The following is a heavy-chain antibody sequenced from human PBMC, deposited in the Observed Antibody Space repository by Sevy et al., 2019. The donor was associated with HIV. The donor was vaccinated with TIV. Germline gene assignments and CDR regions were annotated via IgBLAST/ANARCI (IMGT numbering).Heavy chain of an antibody. J-gene: IGHJ3*01. V-gene: IGHV3-30-3*01. Sequence: GGSLRLSCAASGFTFGSYAMHWVRQAPGKGLEWLAFISYDGSRKYYADSVNGRFTISRDNSKNTLFMQVNSLRAEDTALYYCARERDRQALNVWGQRTMVTVSS. CDR3: ARERDRQALNV. CDR1: GFTFGSYA. CDR2: ISYDGSRK.